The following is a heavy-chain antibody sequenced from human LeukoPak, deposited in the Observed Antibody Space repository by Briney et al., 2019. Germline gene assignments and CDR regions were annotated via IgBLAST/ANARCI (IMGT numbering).Heavy chain of an antibody. Sequence: PGGSLRLSCAASGFSFSNYGMHWVRQAPGKGLEWVAFIRYDGSNKYYADSVKGQFTISRDNSKNTLYLQMNSLRAEDTAVYYCARSLFPFSYYASGPTERWFDPWGQGTLVTVSS. J-gene: IGHJ5*02. CDR2: IRYDGSNK. CDR3: ARSLFPFSYYASGPTERWFDP. CDR1: GFSFSNYG. D-gene: IGHD3-10*01. V-gene: IGHV3-30*02.